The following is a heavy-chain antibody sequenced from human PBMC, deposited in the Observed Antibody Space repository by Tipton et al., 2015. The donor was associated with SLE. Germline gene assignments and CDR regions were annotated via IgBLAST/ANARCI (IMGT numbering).Heavy chain of an antibody. CDR3: AGSAIFGVIMGGYFDY. Sequence: TLSLTCTVSGGSISSYYWSWNRQPAGKGLEWVGRIYTSGRTNYNPSLKSRVTMSVDTSKNQFSLKLSSVTAADTAVYYCAGSAIFGVIMGGYFDYWGQGTLVTVSS. D-gene: IGHD3-3*01. CDR1: GGSISSYY. V-gene: IGHV4-4*07. CDR2: IYTSGRT. J-gene: IGHJ4*02.